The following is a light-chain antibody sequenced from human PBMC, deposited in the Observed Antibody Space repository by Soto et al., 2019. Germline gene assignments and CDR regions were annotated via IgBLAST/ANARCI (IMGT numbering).Light chain of an antibody. CDR3: AAWDDSLNGAL. CDR2: NDD. Sequence: QSVLTQAPSVSGTPGQRVTISCSGSDSNIGSNTLNWYQQFPGTTPKLLIHNDDQRPSGVPDRFSGSKSGTSVSLAISGLQSEDEADYYCAAWDDSLNGALFGGGTKLTVL. V-gene: IGLV1-44*01. J-gene: IGLJ2*01. CDR1: DSNIGSNT.